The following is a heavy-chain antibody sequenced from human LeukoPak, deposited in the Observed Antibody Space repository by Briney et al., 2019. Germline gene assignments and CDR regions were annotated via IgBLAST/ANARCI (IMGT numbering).Heavy chain of an antibody. V-gene: IGHV1-69*04. CDR3: ARDQVGATSGYFDY. Sequence: VASVKVSCKASGYTFTSYDINWVRQAPGQGLEWMGRIIPILGIANYAQKFQGRVTITADKSTSTAYMELSSLRSEDTAVYYCARDQVGATSGYFDYWGQGTLVTVSS. D-gene: IGHD1-26*01. CDR2: IIPILGIA. J-gene: IGHJ4*02. CDR1: GYTFTSYD.